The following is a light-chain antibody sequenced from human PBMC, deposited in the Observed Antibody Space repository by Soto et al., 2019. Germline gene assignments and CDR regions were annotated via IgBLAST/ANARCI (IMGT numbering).Light chain of an antibody. Sequence: EIVLTQSPATLSLSPGESATLSCRASQSVSSYLAWYQQKPGQAPRLLIYDASNRATGIPARFSGSGSGTDFTLTISSLEPEDFVVYYCQQRTTFGQGTRLEIK. CDR1: QSVSSY. CDR3: QQRTT. J-gene: IGKJ5*01. V-gene: IGKV3-11*01. CDR2: DAS.